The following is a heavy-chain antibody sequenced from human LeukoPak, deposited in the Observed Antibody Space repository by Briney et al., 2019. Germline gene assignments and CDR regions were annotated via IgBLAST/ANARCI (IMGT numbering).Heavy chain of an antibody. CDR3: ARDRAEYGDSGLYFYCGMDV. D-gene: IGHD4-17*01. Sequence: SQTLSLTCSVSGGSISSGGYYWSWIRQHPGKGLEWIGYIYYSGSAYYKPSLKSRVTISLDTSKIQFPLRMTSVTAADTAVYYCARDRAEYGDSGLYFYCGMDVWGQGTTVTVSS. V-gene: IGHV4-31*03. CDR1: GGSISSGGYY. J-gene: IGHJ6*02. CDR2: IYYSGSA.